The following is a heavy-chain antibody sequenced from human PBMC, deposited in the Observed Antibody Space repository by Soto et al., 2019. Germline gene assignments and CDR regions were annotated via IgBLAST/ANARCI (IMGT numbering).Heavy chain of an antibody. CDR2: IIPIFGTA. D-gene: IGHD3-3*01. CDR1: GGTFSGYA. Sequence: QVQLVQSGAEVKKPGSSVKVSCKASGGTFSGYAISWVRQAPGQGLEWMGGIIPIFGTANYAQKFQGRVTITADESTSTAYMELSSLRSEDTAVYYCARDSLRFLVPYYYYGMDVRGQRTTVTVSS. V-gene: IGHV1-69*01. J-gene: IGHJ6*02. CDR3: ARDSLRFLVPYYYYGMDV.